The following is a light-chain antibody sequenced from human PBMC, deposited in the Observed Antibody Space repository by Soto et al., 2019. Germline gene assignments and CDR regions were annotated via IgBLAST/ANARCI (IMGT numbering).Light chain of an antibody. J-gene: IGKJ4*01. CDR3: QQRSNWPLLT. CDR1: QSVSSN. V-gene: IGKV3-15*01. Sequence: EILMTQSPATLSVSPGERATVSCRASQSVSSNLAWYQQKPGQAPRLLIYGASTRATGIPARFSGSGSGTDFTLTISSLEPEDFAVYYCQQRSNWPLLTFGGGTKVDIK. CDR2: GAS.